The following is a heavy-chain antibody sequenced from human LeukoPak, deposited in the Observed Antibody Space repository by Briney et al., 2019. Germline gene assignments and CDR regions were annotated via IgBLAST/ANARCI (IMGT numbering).Heavy chain of an antibody. CDR2: ISSSSSYI. V-gene: IGHV3-21*01. CDR3: ARGGGWHGDAFDI. Sequence: KPGGSLRLSCAASGFTFSSYSMNWVRQAPGKGLEWVSSISSSSSYIYYADSVKGRFTISRDNAKNSLYLQMNSLRAEDTAVYYCARGGGWHGDAFDIWGQGTMVTVSS. D-gene: IGHD6-19*01. J-gene: IGHJ3*02. CDR1: GFTFSSYS.